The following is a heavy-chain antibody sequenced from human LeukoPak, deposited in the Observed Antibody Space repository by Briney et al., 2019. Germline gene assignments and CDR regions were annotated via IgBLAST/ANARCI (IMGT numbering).Heavy chain of an antibody. V-gene: IGHV6-1*01. CDR3: ARGSGSLDY. J-gene: IGHJ4*02. CDR1: GDSVSSKSAS. CDR2: TYSRSKWFN. Sequence: SQTLSLTFAISGDSVSSKSASWNWIRQSPSRGLEWLGRTYSRSKWFNNYAVSVKSRITIDPDTSKNQFSLHLTSVTPDDTAIYYCARGSGSLDYWGLGTLVTVSS. D-gene: IGHD1-26*01.